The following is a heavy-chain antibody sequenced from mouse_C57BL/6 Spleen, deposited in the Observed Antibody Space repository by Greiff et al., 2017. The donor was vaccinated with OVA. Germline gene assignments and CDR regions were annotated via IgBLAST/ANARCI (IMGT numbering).Heavy chain of an antibody. J-gene: IGHJ2*01. V-gene: IGHV1-5*01. CDR2: IYPGNSDT. Sequence: EVQLKQSGTVLARPGASVKMSCKTSGYTFTSYWMHWVKQRPGQGLEWIGAIYPGNSDTSYNQKFKGKAKLTAVTSASTAYMELSSLTNEDSAVYYCTRGGATVVATRTSFDYWGQGTTLTVSS. CDR3: TRGGATVVATRTSFDY. D-gene: IGHD1-1*01. CDR1: GYTFTSYW.